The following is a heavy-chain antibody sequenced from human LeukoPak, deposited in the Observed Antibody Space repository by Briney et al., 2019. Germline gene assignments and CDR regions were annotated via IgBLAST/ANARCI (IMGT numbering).Heavy chain of an antibody. V-gene: IGHV3-30-3*01. D-gene: IGHD2-15*01. CDR1: GFTFSSYA. J-gene: IGHJ6*02. CDR3: ARDPQDIVVVVAAKGGYYYGMDV. Sequence: GRSLRLSCAASGFTFSSYAMHWVRQAPGKGLEWVAVISYDGSNKYYADSVKGRFTISRDNSKNTLYLQMNGLRAEDTAVYYCARDPQDIVVVVAAKGGYYYGMDVWGQGTTVTVSS. CDR2: ISYDGSNK.